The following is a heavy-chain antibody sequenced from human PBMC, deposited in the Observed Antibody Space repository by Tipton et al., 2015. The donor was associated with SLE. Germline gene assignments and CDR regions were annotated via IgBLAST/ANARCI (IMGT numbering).Heavy chain of an antibody. D-gene: IGHD6-13*01. CDR2: IYYSGST. CDR3: ASALRGGGSSWYYFDY. CDR1: GGSISSHY. Sequence: TLSLTCTVSGGSISSHYWSWTRQPPGKGLEWIGYIYYSGSTNYNPSLQSRVTISVDTSKNQFSLKLSSVTAADTAVYYCASALRGGGSSWYYFDYWGQGTLVTVSS. J-gene: IGHJ4*02. V-gene: IGHV4-59*11.